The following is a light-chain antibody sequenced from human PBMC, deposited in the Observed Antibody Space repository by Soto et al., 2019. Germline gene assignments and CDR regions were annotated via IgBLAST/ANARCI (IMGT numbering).Light chain of an antibody. J-gene: IGKJ4*01. Sequence: AIQMTQSPSSLSASVGDRVNITCRASQDIRADLGWYQQKPGKAPKLLISAPTSLQSGVPSRFSGSGSGTDFTLTISSLQPEDFATYYCLQDYNYPLTFGGGTKVEFK. CDR3: LQDYNYPLT. CDR2: APT. CDR1: QDIRAD. V-gene: IGKV1-6*01.